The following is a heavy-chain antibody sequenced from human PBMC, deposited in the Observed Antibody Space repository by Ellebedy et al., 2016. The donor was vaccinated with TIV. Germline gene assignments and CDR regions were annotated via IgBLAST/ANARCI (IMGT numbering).Heavy chain of an antibody. CDR1: GYTFSSYG. D-gene: IGHD5-24*01. Sequence: ASVKVSCKASGYTFSSYGISWVRQAPGQGLEWMGGIIPIFGTANYAQKFQGRVTITADESTSTAYMELSSLTSEDTAVYYCARRDGYNFGGFDYWGQGTLVTVSS. CDR3: ARRDGYNFGGFDY. CDR2: IIPIFGTA. V-gene: IGHV1-69*13. J-gene: IGHJ4*02.